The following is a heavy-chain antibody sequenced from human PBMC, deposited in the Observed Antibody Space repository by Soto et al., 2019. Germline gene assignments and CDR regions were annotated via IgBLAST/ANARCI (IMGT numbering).Heavy chain of an antibody. V-gene: IGHV4-4*02. Sequence: QVQLQESGPGLVKPSGTLSLTCAVSGGSISSSNWWSWVRQPPGKGLEWIGEIYHSGSTNYNPSLKSRVTISGEESTNQFSLKLRSVTAADTAVYYCARCIAAAGPIDYWGQGTLVTVSS. CDR3: ARCIAAAGPIDY. CDR1: GGSISSSNW. D-gene: IGHD6-13*01. CDR2: IYHSGST. J-gene: IGHJ4*02.